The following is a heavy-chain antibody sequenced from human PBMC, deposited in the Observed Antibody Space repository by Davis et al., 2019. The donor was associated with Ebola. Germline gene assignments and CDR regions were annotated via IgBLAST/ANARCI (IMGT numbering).Heavy chain of an antibody. CDR1: GFTFSSYG. J-gene: IGHJ6*02. V-gene: IGHV3-73*01. CDR2: IRSKANSYAT. Sequence: GESLKISCAASGFTFSSYGMHWVRQASGKGLEWVGRIRSKANSYATAYAASVKGRFTISRDDSKNTAYLQMNSLKTEDTAVYYCTRHGPYYYYGMDVWGQGTTVTVSS. CDR3: TRHGPYYYYGMDV.